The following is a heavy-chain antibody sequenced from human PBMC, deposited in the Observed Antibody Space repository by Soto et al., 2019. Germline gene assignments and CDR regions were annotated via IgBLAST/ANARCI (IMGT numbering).Heavy chain of an antibody. CDR3: ARGPVAGPLDY. J-gene: IGHJ4*02. D-gene: IGHD6-19*01. Sequence: GGSLRLSCAASGFIFSSYWMHWVRQAPGKGLEWVAHIDTTTSVTHYADSVKGRFTISRDDAKNSLYLQMNSLRDEDTAVYYCARGPVAGPLDYWGKGTLVTVSS. CDR1: GFIFSSYW. CDR2: IDTTTSVT. V-gene: IGHV3-48*02.